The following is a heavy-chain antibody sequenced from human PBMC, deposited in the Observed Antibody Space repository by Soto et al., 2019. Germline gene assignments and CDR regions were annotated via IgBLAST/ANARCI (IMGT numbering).Heavy chain of an antibody. Sequence: GGFLKISCKGFWYSFTRHWIGWGGPMPGKSLGCMGIIYPGDSDTRYSPSFQGQVTISADKSISTAYLQWSSLKASDTAVYYCARGPITMVRGGRRSYYFDHWGQGTLVTVSS. CDR3: ARGPITMVRGGRRSYYFDH. CDR2: IYPGDSDT. CDR1: WYSFTRHW. D-gene: IGHD3-10*01. V-gene: IGHV5-51*03. J-gene: IGHJ4*02.